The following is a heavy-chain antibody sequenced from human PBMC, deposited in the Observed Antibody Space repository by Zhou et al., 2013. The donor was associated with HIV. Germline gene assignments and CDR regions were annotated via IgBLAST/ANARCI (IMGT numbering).Heavy chain of an antibody. D-gene: IGHD6-6*01. CDR1: GGTFSSYA. J-gene: IGHJ4*02. CDR2: IIPILGIT. Sequence: QVQLVQSGAEVKKPGSSVKVSCKASGGTFSSYAISWVRQAPGQGLEWMGRIIPILGITNYAQKFQDRVTITADRSTSTAYMELSSLRSEDTAVYYCARLRQLAAKDYWGQGTLVTVSS. CDR3: ARLRQLAAKDY. V-gene: IGHV1-69*04.